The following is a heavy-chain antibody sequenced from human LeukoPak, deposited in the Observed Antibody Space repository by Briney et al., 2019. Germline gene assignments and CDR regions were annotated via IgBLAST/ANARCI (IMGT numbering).Heavy chain of an antibody. CDR1: GYTFTSYD. Sequence: ASVKVSCKASGYTFTSYDINWVRQATGQGLEWTGWMNPNSGNTGYAQKFQGRVTITRNTSISTAYMELSSLRSEDTAVYYCARMSSGYYGDYWGQGTLVTVSS. CDR2: MNPNSGNT. D-gene: IGHD3-22*01. J-gene: IGHJ4*02. V-gene: IGHV1-8*03. CDR3: ARMSSGYYGDY.